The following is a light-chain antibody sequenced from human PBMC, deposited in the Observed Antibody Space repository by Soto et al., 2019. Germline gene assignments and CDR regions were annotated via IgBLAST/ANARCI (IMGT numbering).Light chain of an antibody. CDR3: SSFISTSTLPYV. V-gene: IGLV2-14*01. J-gene: IGLJ1*01. CDR2: EVT. CDR1: SRDFGGYNY. Sequence: QSVLTQPTFVSGSPGQSITISCTGSSRDFGGYNYVSWYQQHPGKAPKLMIYEVTNRPSGISNRFSGSKSGNTASLTITGLQAEDEADYYCSSFISTSTLPYVFGTGTKVTVL.